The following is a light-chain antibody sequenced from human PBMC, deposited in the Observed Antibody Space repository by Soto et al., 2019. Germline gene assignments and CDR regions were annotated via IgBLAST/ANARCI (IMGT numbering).Light chain of an antibody. CDR3: QSYDSSLSDWV. CDR1: SSNIGAGYD. CDR2: GNS. J-gene: IGLJ3*02. Sequence: QSVLTQPPSVSGAPGQRVTISCTGSSSNIGAGYDVHWYQQLPGTAPKLPIYGNSNRPSGVPDRFSGSKSGTSASLAITGLQAEDAADYYCQSYDSSLSDWVFGGGTKVTVL. V-gene: IGLV1-40*01.